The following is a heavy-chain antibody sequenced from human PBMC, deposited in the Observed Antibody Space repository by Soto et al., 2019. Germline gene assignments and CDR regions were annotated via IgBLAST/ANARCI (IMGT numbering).Heavy chain of an antibody. CDR1: GGSISSSSYY. D-gene: IGHD5-18*01. CDR3: ARHRSWIQLWFDFDY. CDR2: IYYSGST. V-gene: IGHV4-39*01. J-gene: IGHJ4*02. Sequence: QLQLQESGPGLVKPSETLSLTCTVSGGSISSSSYYWGWIRQPPGKGLEWIGSIYYSGSTYYNPSLKSRVTISVDPSKTQSSLKLSSVTAADTAVYYCARHRSWIQLWFDFDYWGQGALVTVSS.